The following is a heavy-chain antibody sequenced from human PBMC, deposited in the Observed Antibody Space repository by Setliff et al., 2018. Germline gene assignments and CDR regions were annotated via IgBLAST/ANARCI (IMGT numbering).Heavy chain of an antibody. D-gene: IGHD5-12*01. CDR3: ARVGYNSFFDY. J-gene: IGHJ4*02. Sequence: PGESLKISCKGSGYRFTTYWIGWVRQMPGKGLEWMGIVFSGDSDTRYSPSFRGQVTISVDKSISTAYLQWRSLKASDIAMYYCARVGYNSFFDYWGQGTLVTVSS. CDR1: GYRFTTYW. V-gene: IGHV5-51*01. CDR2: VFSGDSDT.